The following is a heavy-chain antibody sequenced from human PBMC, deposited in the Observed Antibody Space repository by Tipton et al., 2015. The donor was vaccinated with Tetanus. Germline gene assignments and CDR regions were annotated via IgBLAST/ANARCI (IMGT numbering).Heavy chain of an antibody. CDR2: IYYSGDT. D-gene: IGHD6-6*01. CDR1: GDSISRGGYF. V-gene: IGHV4-31*03. J-gene: IGHJ5*02. CDR3: ARDQGGGRVVRLNWLDP. Sequence: TLSLTCTVSGDSISRGGYFWYLIRPRPGKGPEWVGYIYYSGDTYYNPSLKSRVFMSVDTSKNQFSLNLTSVTAADTAVYYCARDQGGGRVVRLNWLDPWGQGTLVTVSS.